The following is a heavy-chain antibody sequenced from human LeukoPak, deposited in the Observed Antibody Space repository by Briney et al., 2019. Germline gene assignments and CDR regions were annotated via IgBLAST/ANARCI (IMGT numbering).Heavy chain of an antibody. CDR1: GYTLTELS. V-gene: IGHV1-24*01. CDR2: FDPEDGET. Sequence: GASVKVSCKVSGYTLTELSMHWVRQAPGKGLEWMGGFDPEDGETIYAQKFQGRVTMTRDTSISTAYMELSSLTSDDTAVYYCARDLEGYHYGSGNYPQWGPGTLITVSS. D-gene: IGHD3-10*01. J-gene: IGHJ4*02. CDR3: ARDLEGYHYGSGNYPQ.